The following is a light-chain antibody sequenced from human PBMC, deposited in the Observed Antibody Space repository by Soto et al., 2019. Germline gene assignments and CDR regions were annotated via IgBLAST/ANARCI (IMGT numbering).Light chain of an antibody. V-gene: IGLV2-14*03. Sequence: QSALTQPASVSGSPGQSITISCSGTTSDVGGYDYVSWYQQLPGKVPKVLIYDVSNRPSGVSDRFSGSKSGNTASLTISGLQDEDEGDYYCMSYAGFRAYVFGTGTKLTVL. J-gene: IGLJ1*01. CDR3: MSYAGFRAYV. CDR1: TSDVGGYDY. CDR2: DVS.